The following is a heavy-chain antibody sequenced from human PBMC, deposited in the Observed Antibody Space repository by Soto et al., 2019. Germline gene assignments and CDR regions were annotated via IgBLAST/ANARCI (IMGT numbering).Heavy chain of an antibody. CDR2: IYYSGST. CDR1: GGSISSGDYY. J-gene: IGHJ5*02. Sequence: SETLSLTCTVSGGSISSGDYYWSWIRQPPGKGLEWIGYIYYSGSTNYNPSLKSRVTISVDTSKNQFSLKLSSVTAADTAVYYCARDLTGTPISWFDPWGKGTLVTVSS. CDR3: ARDLTGTPISWFDP. D-gene: IGHD1-7*01. V-gene: IGHV4-30-4*01.